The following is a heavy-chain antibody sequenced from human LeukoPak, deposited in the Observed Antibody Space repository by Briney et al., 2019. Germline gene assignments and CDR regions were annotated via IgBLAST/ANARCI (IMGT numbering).Heavy chain of an antibody. CDR1: GFTFSDYY. CDR2: ISSGGGTI. V-gene: IGHV3-11*01. J-gene: IGHJ4*02. CDR3: ARAPREWGFDY. Sequence: GGSLRLSCAASGFTFSDYYMSWIRQAPGKGLEWVSYISSGGGTIYYADSVKGRFTISRDNAKNSLYLQMNSLRAEDTAVYYCARAPREWGFDYWGLGTLVTVSS. D-gene: IGHD3-3*01.